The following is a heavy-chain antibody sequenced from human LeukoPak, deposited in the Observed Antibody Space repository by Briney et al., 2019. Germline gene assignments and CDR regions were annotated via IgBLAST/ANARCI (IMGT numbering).Heavy chain of an antibody. Sequence: GGSLRLSCAASGFTFSSYSMNWVRQAPGKGLEWVSYISSSSSTIYYADSVKGRFTISRDNAKNSPYLQMNSLRAEDTALYYCAKDRGSMPHSYGMDVWGQGTTVTVSS. D-gene: IGHD2/OR15-2a*01. V-gene: IGHV3-48*04. CDR3: AKDRGSMPHSYGMDV. CDR1: GFTFSSYS. J-gene: IGHJ6*02. CDR2: ISSSSSTI.